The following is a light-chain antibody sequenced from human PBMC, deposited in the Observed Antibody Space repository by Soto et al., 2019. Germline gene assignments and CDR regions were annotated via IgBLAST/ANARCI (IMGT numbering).Light chain of an antibody. CDR3: QQYGSSPPIT. CDR1: QSVSSSY. CDR2: GAS. V-gene: IGKV3-20*01. Sequence: EIVWTQSPGTLSLSPGERATLSCRASQSVSSSYLAWYQQKPGQPPRLLIYGASSRATGIPDRFSGSGSGTDFTLTISRLEPEDFAVYYCQQYGSSPPITFGQGTRLEIK. J-gene: IGKJ5*01.